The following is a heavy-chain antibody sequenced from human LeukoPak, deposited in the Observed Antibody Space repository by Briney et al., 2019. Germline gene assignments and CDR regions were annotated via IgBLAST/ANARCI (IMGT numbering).Heavy chain of an antibody. D-gene: IGHD1-20*01. CDR1: AFTFSSYG. V-gene: IGHV3-30*03. Sequence: PGGSLRLSCSASAFTFSSYGMHWVRQAPGKGLEWVSIISYDGSNKYYADSVKGRLTITRDNSKNTLYLQMNSLRAEDTAVYYCARVRRNWNDVDAFDIWGQGTMVTVSS. CDR2: ISYDGSNK. J-gene: IGHJ3*02. CDR3: ARVRRNWNDVDAFDI.